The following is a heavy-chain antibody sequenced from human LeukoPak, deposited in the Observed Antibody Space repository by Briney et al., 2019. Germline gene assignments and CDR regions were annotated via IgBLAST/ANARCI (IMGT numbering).Heavy chain of an antibody. CDR1: GFTFSSYG. Sequence: GGSLRLSCAASGFTFSSYGMHWVRQAPGKGLEWVAFIRYDGSNKYYADSVKGRFTISRDNSKNTLYLQMNSLRAEDTAVYYCAKRPRDIVVVPAAKPFDPWGQGTLVTVSS. CDR3: AKRPRDIVVVPAAKPFDP. CDR2: IRYDGSNK. J-gene: IGHJ5*02. V-gene: IGHV3-30*02. D-gene: IGHD2-2*02.